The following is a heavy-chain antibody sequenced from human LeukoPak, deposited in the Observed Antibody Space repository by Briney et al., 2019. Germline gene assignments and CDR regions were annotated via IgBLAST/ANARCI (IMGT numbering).Heavy chain of an antibody. J-gene: IGHJ6*02. D-gene: IGHD6-19*01. CDR3: ARRIAVLSGMDV. CDR1: GGSISSYY. Sequence: SETLSLTCTVSGGSISSYYWSWIRQPPGKGLEWIGYIYYSGSTNYNPSLKSRVTISVDTSKNQFSLKLSSVTAADTAVYYCARRIAVLSGMDVWGQGTTVTVSS. V-gene: IGHV4-59*08. CDR2: IYYSGST.